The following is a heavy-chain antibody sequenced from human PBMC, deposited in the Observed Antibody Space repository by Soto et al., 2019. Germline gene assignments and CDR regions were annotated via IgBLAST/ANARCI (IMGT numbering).Heavy chain of an antibody. J-gene: IGHJ4*02. Sequence: QVQLVQSGAEVKKPGASVKVSCKASGYTFTSYGISWVRQAPGQGLEWMGWISAYNGNTNHPQHLQGRVNVTTDTSTSTAYMALRSLRSDDTAVYYCAREAAAGTLDYWGQGTLVTVSS. V-gene: IGHV1-18*01. D-gene: IGHD6-13*01. CDR1: GYTFTSYG. CDR2: ISAYNGNT. CDR3: AREAAAGTLDY.